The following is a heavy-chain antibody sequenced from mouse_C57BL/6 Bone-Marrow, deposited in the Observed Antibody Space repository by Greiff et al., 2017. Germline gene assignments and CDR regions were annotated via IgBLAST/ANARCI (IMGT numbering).Heavy chain of an antibody. D-gene: IGHD1-1*01. CDR1: GFTFSSYA. Sequence: EVQGVESGEGLVKPGGSLKLSCAASGFTFSSYAMSWVRQTPEKRLEWVAYISSGGDYIYYADTVKGRFTISRDNARNTLYLQMSSLKSEDTDMYYCSRVGYDGSRRYFDVWGTGTTVTVSS. CDR2: ISSGGDYI. CDR3: SRVGYDGSRRYFDV. V-gene: IGHV5-9-1*02. J-gene: IGHJ1*03.